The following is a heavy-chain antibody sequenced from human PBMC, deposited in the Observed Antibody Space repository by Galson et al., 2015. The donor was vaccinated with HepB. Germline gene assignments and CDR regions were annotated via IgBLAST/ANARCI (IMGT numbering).Heavy chain of an antibody. D-gene: IGHD3-16*01. CDR1: GFTFDHYA. J-gene: IGHJ4*02. V-gene: IGHV3-23*01. CDR2: ISTTGVSI. Sequence: SLRLSCAASGFTFDHYAMHWVRQAPGEGLEWVSSISTTGVSIYYADSVKGRFTISRDNSKNTLYLQMNSLRAEDTAVYYCANGGTSSGRLRPVDYWGRGTLLTVSS. CDR3: ANGGTSSGRLRPVDY.